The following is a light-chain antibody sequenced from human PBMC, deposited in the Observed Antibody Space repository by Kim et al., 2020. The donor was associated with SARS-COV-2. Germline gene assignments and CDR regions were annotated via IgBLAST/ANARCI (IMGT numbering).Light chain of an antibody. Sequence: QTVIISCSGRSSNLGKNDVYWYQHLPGRVPKLLISRGDQRPSGVPNRFSGSQSGTSASLVISGLRPEDTGDYYCASWDETLSGFVAFGGGTKLTVL. V-gene: IGLV1-47*01. CDR2: RGD. CDR1: SSNLGKND. J-gene: IGLJ2*01. CDR3: ASWDETLSGFVA.